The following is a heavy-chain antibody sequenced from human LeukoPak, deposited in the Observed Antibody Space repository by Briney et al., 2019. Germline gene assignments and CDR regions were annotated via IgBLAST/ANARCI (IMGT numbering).Heavy chain of an antibody. CDR1: GFIFSDHY. CDR3: AKDLIKWENHYYGSGSYAIDAFDI. J-gene: IGHJ3*02. Sequence: PPGGSLRLSCAASGFIFSDHYIDWVRQAPGKGLEWVGRIANRAKNYATEYDASVKGRFTISRDDSKNSLYLQMNSLRAEDTAVYYCAKDLIKWENHYYGSGSYAIDAFDIWGQGTMVTVSS. CDR2: IANRAKNYAT. V-gene: IGHV3-72*01. D-gene: IGHD3-10*01.